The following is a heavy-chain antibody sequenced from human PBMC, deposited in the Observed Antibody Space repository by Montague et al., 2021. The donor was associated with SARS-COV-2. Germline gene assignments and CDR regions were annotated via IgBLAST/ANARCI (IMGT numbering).Heavy chain of an antibody. CDR2: IYSGDSST. J-gene: IGHJ4*02. CDR1: GFTFSNYA. Sequence: SLRLSCAASGFTFSNYAMSWVRQAPGKGLEWVSVIYSGDSSTYYADSVQGRFTISRDNSKNTLSLQMSSLRAEDTAVYYCARVPSSSWYFEYWGQGTLVTVSS. CDR3: ARVPSSSWYFEY. V-gene: IGHV3-23*03. D-gene: IGHD6-13*01.